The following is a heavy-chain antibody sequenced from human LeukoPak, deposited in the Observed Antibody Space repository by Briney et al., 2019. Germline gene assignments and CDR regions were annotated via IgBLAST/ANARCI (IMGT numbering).Heavy chain of an antibody. CDR3: AREQWELYFDY. Sequence: ASVKVSCKASGYTFTGYYMHRVRQAPGQGLEWMGWIKPNSGGTNYAWKFQGRVTMTRDTSISTAYMELSRRRSDDTAVYYCAREQWELYFDYWGQGTLVTVSS. CDR1: GYTFTGYY. D-gene: IGHD1-26*01. CDR2: IKPNSGGT. V-gene: IGHV1-2*02. J-gene: IGHJ4*02.